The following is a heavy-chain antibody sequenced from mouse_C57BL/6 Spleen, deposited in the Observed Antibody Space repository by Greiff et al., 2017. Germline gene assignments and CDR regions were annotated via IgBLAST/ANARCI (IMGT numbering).Heavy chain of an antibody. J-gene: IGHJ1*03. V-gene: IGHV8-8*01. Sequence: QVQLKESGPGILQPSQTLSLTCSFSGFSLSTFGMGVGWIRQPSGKGLEWLAHIWWDDDKYSNPALKSRLTISKDTSKNQVFLKIANVDTADTATYYCARMETHYYGSSSYWYFDVWGTGTTVTVSS. CDR2: IWWDDDK. D-gene: IGHD1-1*01. CDR3: ARMETHYYGSSSYWYFDV. CDR1: GFSLSTFGMG.